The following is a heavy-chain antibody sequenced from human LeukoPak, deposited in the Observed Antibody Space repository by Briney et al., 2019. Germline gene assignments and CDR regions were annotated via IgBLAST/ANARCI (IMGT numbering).Heavy chain of an antibody. V-gene: IGHV3-48*03. J-gene: IGHJ4*02. CDR2: ISTSDSTI. CDR3: ARGNSGWYLYYFDY. D-gene: IGHD6-19*01. CDR1: GFTFSNYE. Sequence: GGSLRLSCAASGFTFSNYEMNWFRQAPGKGLEWVSYISTSDSTIYYADSVKGRFTISRDNAKNSLYLQMNSLRAEDTAVYYCARGNSGWYLYYFDYWGQGTLVTVSS.